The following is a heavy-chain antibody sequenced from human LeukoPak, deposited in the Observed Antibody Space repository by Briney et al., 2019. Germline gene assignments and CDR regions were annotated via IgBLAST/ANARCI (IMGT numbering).Heavy chain of an antibody. CDR1: GFTFSDYA. Sequence: TGGSLRLSCAASGFTFSDYAMSWVRQAPGKGLEWVSGISWNGGSTGYADSVKGRFTISRDNAKNSLYLQMNSLRAEDTAVYYCARVPLAAADHYFDYWGQGTLVTVSS. CDR3: ARVPLAAADHYFDY. J-gene: IGHJ4*02. D-gene: IGHD6-13*01. CDR2: ISWNGGST. V-gene: IGHV3-20*04.